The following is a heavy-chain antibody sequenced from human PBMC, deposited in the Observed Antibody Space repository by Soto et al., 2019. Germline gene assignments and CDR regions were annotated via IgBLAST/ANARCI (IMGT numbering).Heavy chain of an antibody. CDR3: ARHYSAMGV. V-gene: IGHV3-53*02. J-gene: IGHJ6*02. Sequence: EVQLVETGGDLIQPGGSLRLSCAASGFTVSSDSMTWVRQAPGKGLEWFSIIYSDNNTDYADSVKGRFSISRDTSKNILYLQMNSPRAKDTAEYYCARHYSAMGVWGQGTTVTVSS. CDR1: GFTVSSDS. CDR2: IYSDNNT.